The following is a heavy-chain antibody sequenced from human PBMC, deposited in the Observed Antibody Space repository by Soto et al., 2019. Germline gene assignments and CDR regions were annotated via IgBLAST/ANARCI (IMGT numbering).Heavy chain of an antibody. Sequence: QEQLVQSGAEVKKSGSSVKVSRKDTGGLFSSYAVSWVRQAPGQGLEWMGGIIPVFDTVYYAQKFQGRVTITADESTNTAYMELSSLRSEDTAMYYCARGGSGYVWFEFWGQGTLVTVSS. CDR2: IIPVFDTV. J-gene: IGHJ4*02. V-gene: IGHV1-69*01. CDR3: ARGGSGYVWFEF. CDR1: GGLFSSYA. D-gene: IGHD3-22*01.